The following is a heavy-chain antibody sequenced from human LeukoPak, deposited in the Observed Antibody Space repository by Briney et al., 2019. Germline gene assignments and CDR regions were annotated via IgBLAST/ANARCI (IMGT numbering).Heavy chain of an antibody. D-gene: IGHD3-10*01. V-gene: IGHV4-34*01. J-gene: IGHJ4*02. CDR3: AKDQWFGPFDY. Sequence: SETLSLTCAVYGGSFSGYYWSWIRQPPGKGLEWIGEINHSGSTNYNPSLKSRVTISVDTSKNQFSLKLSSVTAADTAVYYCAKDQWFGPFDYWGQGTLVTVSS. CDR2: INHSGST. CDR1: GGSFSGYY.